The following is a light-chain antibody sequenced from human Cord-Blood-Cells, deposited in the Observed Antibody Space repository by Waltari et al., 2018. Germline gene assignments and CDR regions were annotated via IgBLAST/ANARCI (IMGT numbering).Light chain of an antibody. J-gene: IGKJ3*01. CDR1: QSISSY. V-gene: IGKV1-39*01. CDR2: AAS. Sequence: DIQMTQSPSSLSASVGDRVTITCRGSQSISSYLNWYQQKPVKVPKLLIYAASSLQSGVPSRFSGSGSGTDFTLTISSLQPEDFATYYCQQSYSTPFTFGPGTKVDIK. CDR3: QQSYSTPFT.